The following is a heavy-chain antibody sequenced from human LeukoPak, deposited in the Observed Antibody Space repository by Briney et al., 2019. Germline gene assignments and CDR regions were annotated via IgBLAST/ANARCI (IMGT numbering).Heavy chain of an antibody. Sequence: PGGSLRLSCAASGFTFSTYAMSWVRQAPGKGLVWVSRISSDGSSRTYADSVKGRFTISRDNAKNTLSLQMNSLRAEDTAVYYCARDWGVDGDLDYWGQGTLVTVSS. CDR2: ISSDGSSR. V-gene: IGHV3-74*01. CDR1: GFTFSTYA. D-gene: IGHD6-19*01. CDR3: ARDWGVDGDLDY. J-gene: IGHJ4*02.